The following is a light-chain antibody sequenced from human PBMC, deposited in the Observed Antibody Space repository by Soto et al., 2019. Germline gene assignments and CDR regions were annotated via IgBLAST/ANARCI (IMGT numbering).Light chain of an antibody. CDR3: QQYYSYPQP. J-gene: IGKJ1*01. CDR1: QDISSY. CDR2: AAS. Sequence: AIRMTQYPSSLSASTGDRVTITCGASQDISSYLAWYQQKPGKAPKLLIYAASTLQSGVPSRFSGSGSGTDFTLTISCLQSEDFATYYCQQYYSYPQPFGQGTKVDIK. V-gene: IGKV1-8*01.